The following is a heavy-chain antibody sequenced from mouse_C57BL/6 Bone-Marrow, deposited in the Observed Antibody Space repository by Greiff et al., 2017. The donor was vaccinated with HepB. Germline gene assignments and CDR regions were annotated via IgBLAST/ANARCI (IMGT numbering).Heavy chain of an antibody. D-gene: IGHD1-1*01. CDR3: ARCYYGSSPDY. CDR1: GYSITSGYY. Sequence: EVQLVESGPGLVKPSQSLSLTCSVTGYSITSGYYWNWIRQFPGNKLEWMGYISYDGSNNYNPSLKNRISITRDTSKNQFFLKLNSVTTEDTATYYCARCYYGSSPDYWGQGTTLTVSS. CDR2: ISYDGSN. J-gene: IGHJ2*01. V-gene: IGHV3-6*01.